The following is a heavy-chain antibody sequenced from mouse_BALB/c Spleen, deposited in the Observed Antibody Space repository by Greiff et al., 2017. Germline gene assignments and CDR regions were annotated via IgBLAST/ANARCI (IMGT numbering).Heavy chain of an antibody. D-gene: IGHD1-2*01. Sequence: EVQRVESGPGLVKPSQSLSLTCTVTGYSITSDYAWNWIRQFPGNKLEWMGYISYSGSTSYNPSLKSRISITRDTSKNQFFLQLNSVTTEDTATYYCATLLRPPYAMDYWGQGTSVTVSS. J-gene: IGHJ4*01. V-gene: IGHV3-2*02. CDR1: GYSITSDYA. CDR3: ATLLRPPYAMDY. CDR2: ISYSGST.